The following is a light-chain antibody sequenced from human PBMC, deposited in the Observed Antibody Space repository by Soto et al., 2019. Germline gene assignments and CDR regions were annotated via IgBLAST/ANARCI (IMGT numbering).Light chain of an antibody. V-gene: IGLV1-47*01. CDR3: ASCDDSLSGVL. CDR2: WNN. CDR1: SSNIESNY. J-gene: IGLJ2*01. Sequence: QSVLTQPPSASGTPGQRVTISFSGSSSNIESNYVYWYQQIPVTAPKVLIYWNNKRPSGVPDRFSGSKSGTSAFLAISGIRSEDEADYYCASCDDSLSGVLFGGGTKRTVL.